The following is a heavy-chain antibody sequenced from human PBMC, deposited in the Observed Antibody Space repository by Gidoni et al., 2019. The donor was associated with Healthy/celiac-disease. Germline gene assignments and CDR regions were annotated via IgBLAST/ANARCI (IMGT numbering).Heavy chain of an antibody. CDR3: ARADEYCSSTSCYTNWFDP. J-gene: IGHJ5*02. CDR2: INPNSGGT. CDR1: GYTFTGYY. V-gene: IGHV1-2*02. D-gene: IGHD2-2*02. Sequence: QVQLVQSGAEVKKPGASVNVSCKASGYTFTGYYMHWVQQAPGQGLEWMGWINPNSGGTNYAQKFQGRVTMTRDKSISTAYMELSRLRSDDTAVYYCARADEYCSSTSCYTNWFDPWGQGTLVTVSS.